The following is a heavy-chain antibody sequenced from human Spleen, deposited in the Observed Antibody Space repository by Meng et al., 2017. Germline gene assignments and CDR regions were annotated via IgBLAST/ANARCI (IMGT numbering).Heavy chain of an antibody. CDR1: GYTFSSFE. V-gene: IGHV1-8*01. CDR3: ARVVVVATASGNHYYYYYGLDV. CDR2: MTPNNGNT. D-gene: IGHD2-21*02. J-gene: IGHJ6*02. Sequence: ASVKVSCKASGYTFSSFEINWVRQAAGQGLEWMGWMTPNNGNTGYAQKFQGRVTMTTNTSISTAYMELSSLRSEDTAVYYCARVVVVATASGNHYYYYYGLDVWGQGTTVTVSS.